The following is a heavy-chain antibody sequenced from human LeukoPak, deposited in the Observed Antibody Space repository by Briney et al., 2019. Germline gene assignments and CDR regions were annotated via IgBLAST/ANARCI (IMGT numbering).Heavy chain of an antibody. J-gene: IGHJ5*02. CDR1: GASISTYY. D-gene: IGHD1/OR15-1a*01. CDR2: VHYSGSA. V-gene: IGHV4-59*01. CDR3: AGFGTYGANWFDP. Sequence: SETLSLTCIVSGASISTYYWCWVRQPPGKGLEWIGYVHYSGSANYSPSLKSRVTMSTDTSKNHFSLKLTSVTTADTAVYYCAGFGTYGANWFDPWGQGNLVTVSS.